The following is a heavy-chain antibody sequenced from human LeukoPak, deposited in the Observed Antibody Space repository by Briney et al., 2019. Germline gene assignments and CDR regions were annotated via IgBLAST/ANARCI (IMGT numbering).Heavy chain of an antibody. Sequence: GASVRVSCKASGYTFTGYYMHWVRQAPGQGLEWMGWINPIRDCRNYARKFEGRVTMTRDTSISTPYMELSRLRSDDTAVYYCARYPKAGLYFDYWGQGTLVTVSS. V-gene: IGHV1-2*02. CDR3: ARYPKAGLYFDY. CDR1: GYTFTGYY. CDR2: INPIRDCR. D-gene: IGHD6-19*01. J-gene: IGHJ4*02.